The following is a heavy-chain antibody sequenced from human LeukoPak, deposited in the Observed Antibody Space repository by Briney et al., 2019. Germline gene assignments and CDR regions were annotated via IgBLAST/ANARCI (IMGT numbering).Heavy chain of an antibody. D-gene: IGHD2-15*01. J-gene: IGHJ4*02. Sequence: GGSLRLSCAASGFTFSAHWMTWVRQAPGKGLEWVANIKQDGSAKYYVDSVKGRFTISRDNAKNSLYLQMGSLRAEDTAVYYCARFSGRNWGQGTLVTVSS. CDR1: GFTFSAHW. CDR2: IKQDGSAK. V-gene: IGHV3-7*01. CDR3: ARFSGRN.